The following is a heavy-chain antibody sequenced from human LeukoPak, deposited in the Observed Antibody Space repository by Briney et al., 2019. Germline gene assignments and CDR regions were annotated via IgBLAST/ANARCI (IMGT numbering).Heavy chain of an antibody. CDR2: IYYSGST. J-gene: IGHJ4*02. D-gene: IGHD1-26*01. Sequence: SETLSLTCTVSGGSISSSSYYWGWIRQPPGKGLEWIGSIYYSGSTYYNPSLKSRVTISVDTSKNQFSLKLSSVTAADTAVYYCARSSGSYLLDYWGQGTLVTVSS. CDR1: GGSISSSSYY. CDR3: ARSSGSYLLDY. V-gene: IGHV4-39*07.